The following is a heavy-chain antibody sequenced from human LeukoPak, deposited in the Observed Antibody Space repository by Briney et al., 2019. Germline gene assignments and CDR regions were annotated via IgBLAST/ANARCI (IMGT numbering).Heavy chain of an antibody. V-gene: IGHV3-21*01. Sequence: GGSLRLSCAASGFTLSTYNTHWVRQAPGKGLEWVSSITSSSTYCADSVKGRFTISRDNAKNSLYLQMNSLRAEDTAVYYCARERVTTTAFDIWGQGTMVTVSS. CDR3: ARERVTTTAFDI. J-gene: IGHJ3*02. CDR2: ITSSSTY. CDR1: GFTLSTYN. D-gene: IGHD5-12*01.